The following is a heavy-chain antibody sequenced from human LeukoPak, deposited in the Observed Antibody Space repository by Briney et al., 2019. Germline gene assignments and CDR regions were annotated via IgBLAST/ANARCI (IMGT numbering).Heavy chain of an antibody. Sequence: GGSLRLSCAASGFTFSDSDIHWVRQASGKGLEWVGRITTKSSNYATAYTASVKGRFTISRHDSENTAYLQMNSLKTEDTALYYCTTYRSGHYWGQGTLVTVSS. J-gene: IGHJ4*02. CDR1: GFTFSDSD. D-gene: IGHD6-19*01. CDR3: TTYRSGHY. CDR2: ITTKSSNYAT. V-gene: IGHV3-73*01.